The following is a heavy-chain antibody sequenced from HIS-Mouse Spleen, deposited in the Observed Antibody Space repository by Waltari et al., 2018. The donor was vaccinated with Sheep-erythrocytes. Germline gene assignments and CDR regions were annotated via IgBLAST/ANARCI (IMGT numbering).Heavy chain of an antibody. CDR2: INHSGST. CDR3: ALSVDLAGAFDI. V-gene: IGHV4-34*01. J-gene: IGHJ3*02. CDR1: GGSFRGYY. D-gene: IGHD6-19*01. Sequence: QVQLQQWGAGLLKPSETLSLTCAVYGGSFRGYYWSWIRQPPGKGLEWIGEINHSGSTNYNPSLKSRVTISVDTSKNQFSLKLSPVTAADTAVYYCALSVDLAGAFDIWGQGTMVTVSS.